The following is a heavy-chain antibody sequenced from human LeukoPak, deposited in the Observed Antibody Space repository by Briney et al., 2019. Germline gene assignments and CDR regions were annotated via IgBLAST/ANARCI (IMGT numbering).Heavy chain of an antibody. V-gene: IGHV3-30*02. CDR2: IRYDGTNE. CDR1: GFTLKSYG. J-gene: IGHJ4*02. Sequence: GGSLRLSCAPSGFTLKSYGIHWLRQAPGKGLEWVAFIRYDGTNEFYADSVKGRFTISIDNSRHTVFLQLNSLRAEDTAVYYCAEELMSYSYGCDYWGQGTLVTVSS. D-gene: IGHD5-18*01. CDR3: AEELMSYSYGCDY.